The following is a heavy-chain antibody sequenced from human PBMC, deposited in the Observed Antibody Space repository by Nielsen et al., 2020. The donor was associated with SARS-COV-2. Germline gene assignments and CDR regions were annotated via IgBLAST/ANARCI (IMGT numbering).Heavy chain of an antibody. Sequence: ASVKVSCKASGYTFTSYYMHWVRQAPGQGLEWMGIINPSGGSTSYAQKFQGRVTMTRDTSASTAYMELSSLRSEDTAVYYCARSPSPRYSSSWSVFRYDSSGYYYYFDYWGQGTLVTVSS. CDR2: INPSGGST. CDR1: GYTFTSYY. J-gene: IGHJ4*02. CDR3: ARSPSPRYSSSWSVFRYDSSGYYYYFDY. V-gene: IGHV1-46*01. D-gene: IGHD3-22*01.